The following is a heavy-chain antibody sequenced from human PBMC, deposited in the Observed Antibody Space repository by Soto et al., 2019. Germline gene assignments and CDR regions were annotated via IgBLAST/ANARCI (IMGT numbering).Heavy chain of an antibody. V-gene: IGHV1-18*01. CDR1: GYTFYTYG. CDR2: INVYNGNT. D-gene: IGHD3-10*01. J-gene: IGHJ4*02. CDR3: ARGGYYGSGSYYIYFDF. Sequence: QVQLVQSEPEVKKPGASVKVSCKTFGYTFYTYGISWVRQAPGQGLEWMGWINVYNGNTNYAQNVQGRVPLTTDTSTNTAYMELRSLKSDDTAVYFCARGGYYGSGSYYIYFDFWGQGTLVTVSS.